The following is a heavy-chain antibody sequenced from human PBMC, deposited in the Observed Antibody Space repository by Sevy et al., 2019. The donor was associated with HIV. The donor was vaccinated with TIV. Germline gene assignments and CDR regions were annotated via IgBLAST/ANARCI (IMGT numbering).Heavy chain of an antibody. J-gene: IGHJ3*02. CDR1: GFTFISYA. CDR3: AGGRYDSSGSFDAFDI. Sequence: GGSLRLSCKPSGFTFISYAMNWVRQVPGKGLDWVSTIYDTNYGSGGGTYYADSVKGRFTISRDTSKTTVYLQMNSLRTEDTAVYNCAGGRYDSSGSFDAFDIWGQGTMVTVSS. V-gene: IGHV3-23*01. D-gene: IGHD3-22*01. CDR2: IYDTNYGSGGGT.